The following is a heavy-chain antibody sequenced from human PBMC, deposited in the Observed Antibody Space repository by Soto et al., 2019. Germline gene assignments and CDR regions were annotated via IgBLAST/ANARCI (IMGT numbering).Heavy chain of an antibody. CDR1: GGTFSSYA. Sequence: QVQLVQSGAEVKKPGSSVKVSCKAFGGTFSSYAISWVRQAPGQGLEWMGGIIPIFGTANYAQKFQGRVTITADESTSTAYMELSSLRSEDTAVYYCARGQGEVPEPQGLVPFDYWGQGTLVTVSS. CDR3: ARGQGEVPEPQGLVPFDY. D-gene: IGHD6-19*01. V-gene: IGHV1-69*01. J-gene: IGHJ4*02. CDR2: IIPIFGTA.